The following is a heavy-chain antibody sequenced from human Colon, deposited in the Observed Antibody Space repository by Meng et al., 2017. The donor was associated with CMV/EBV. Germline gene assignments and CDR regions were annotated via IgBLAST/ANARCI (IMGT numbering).Heavy chain of an antibody. Sequence: ESLKISCTVSGYTISSGYYWGWIRQPPGKGLEWIGSIFHSGSTYYKPSLKSRVTISVDTSKNQFSLKLSSVTAADTAVYYCARDLGRGSSWYGGMDVWGQGTTVTVSS. CDR2: IFHSGST. CDR1: GYTISSGYY. D-gene: IGHD6-13*01. J-gene: IGHJ6*02. V-gene: IGHV4-38-2*02. CDR3: ARDLGRGSSWYGGMDV.